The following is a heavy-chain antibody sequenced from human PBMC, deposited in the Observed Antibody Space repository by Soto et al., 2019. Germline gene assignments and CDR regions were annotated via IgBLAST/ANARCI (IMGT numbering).Heavy chain of an antibody. CDR2: ITGSGDDT. D-gene: IGHD2-2*01. Sequence: EVQLLESGGGLVQPGGSLRLSCAASGFTFNNYAMGWVRQAPGKGLEWVSAITGSGDDTYYIDSVKGRFTISRDNSKSTLHLQMNSLRAEDTAIYYCAKLGSSSWSPHYYFDYWGQGTLVTVSS. V-gene: IGHV3-23*01. CDR1: GFTFNNYA. CDR3: AKLGSSSWSPHYYFDY. J-gene: IGHJ4*02.